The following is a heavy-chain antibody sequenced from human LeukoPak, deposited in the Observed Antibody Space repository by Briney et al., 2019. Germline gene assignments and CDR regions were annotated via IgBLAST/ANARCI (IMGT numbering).Heavy chain of an antibody. CDR1: GFPFSSYA. CDR3: ARHFGT. CDR2: IYYSGST. D-gene: IGHD3/OR15-3a*01. V-gene: IGHV4-39*01. J-gene: IGHJ4*02. Sequence: GSLRLSCAASGFPFSSYAMNWVRQAPGKGLEWIGSIYYSGSTYYNPSLKSRVTISVDTSKNQFSLKLRSVTAADTAVYYCARHFGTWGQGTLVTVSS.